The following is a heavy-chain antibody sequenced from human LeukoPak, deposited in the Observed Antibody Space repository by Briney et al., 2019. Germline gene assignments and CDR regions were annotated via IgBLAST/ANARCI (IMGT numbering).Heavy chain of an antibody. D-gene: IGHD5-18*01. CDR1: GGSISSGSYY. CDR3: AREGGYSYGSY. CDR2: IYYSGST. Sequence: SQTLSLTCTVSGGSISSGSYYWGWIRQPPGKGLEWIGSIYYSGSTYYNPSLKSRVTISVDTSKNQFSLKLSSVTAADTAVYYCAREGGYSYGSYWGQGTLVTVSS. J-gene: IGHJ4*02. V-gene: IGHV4-39*07.